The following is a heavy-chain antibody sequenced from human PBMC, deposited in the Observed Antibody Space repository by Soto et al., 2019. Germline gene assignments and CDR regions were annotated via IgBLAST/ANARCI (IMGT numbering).Heavy chain of an antibody. D-gene: IGHD1-26*01. CDR2: IIPIFGTP. V-gene: IGHV1-69*06. CDR1: GFTFSSYA. CDR3: ARGWETVGSTTPFAY. Sequence: QVQLVESGGGVVQPGRSLRLSCAASGFTFSSYAISWVRQAPGQGLEWMGGIIPIFGTPNYAQKFQGRVTITADKSTSTAYMEVRNLRSDDTAVYYCARGWETVGSTTPFAYWGQGTLVTVSS. J-gene: IGHJ4*02.